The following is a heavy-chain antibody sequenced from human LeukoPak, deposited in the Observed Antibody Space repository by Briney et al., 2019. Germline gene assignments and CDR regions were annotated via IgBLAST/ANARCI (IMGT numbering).Heavy chain of an antibody. CDR2: INWNGGST. J-gene: IGHJ4*02. CDR3: ARDKAVGDYGDFDY. D-gene: IGHD4-17*01. V-gene: IGHV3-20*04. Sequence: GGSLRLSCAASGFTFDDYGMSWVRQAPGKGLEWVSGINWNGGSTGYADSVKGRFTISRDNAKNSLYLQMNSLTAEDTALYYCARDKAVGDYGDFDYWGQGTLVTVSS. CDR1: GFTFDDYG.